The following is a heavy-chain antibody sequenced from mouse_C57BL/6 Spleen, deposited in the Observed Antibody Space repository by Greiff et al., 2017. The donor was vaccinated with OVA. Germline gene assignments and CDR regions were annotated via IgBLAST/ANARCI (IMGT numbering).Heavy chain of an antibody. CDR1: GYTFTEYA. Sequence: QVHVKQSGAELVKPGASVTLSCKASGYTFTEYAIHWVKQRSGQGLEWIGWFYPGSGSLKYNEKFKDKATLTADKSSSTVYMELSRLTSEDSAVYFCARHQKRGLGLDYWGQGTTLTVSA. V-gene: IGHV1-62-2*01. J-gene: IGHJ2*01. CDR3: ARHQKRGLGLDY. D-gene: IGHD4-1*01. CDR2: FYPGSGSL.